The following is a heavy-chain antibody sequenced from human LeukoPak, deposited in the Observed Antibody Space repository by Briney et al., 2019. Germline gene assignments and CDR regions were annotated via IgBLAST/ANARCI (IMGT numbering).Heavy chain of an antibody. CDR1: VYTFTSYD. V-gene: IGHV1-8*03. D-gene: IGHD5-12*01. Sequence: ASVTVSFTASVYTFTSYDINWVRHATGQGLEWMVWMNPNSGSTGYAQKFQGRVTITRNTSISTAYMELSGLRSEDTAVYYCARGRSTGYPYYFEYWGQGTLVTVSS. CDR2: MNPNSGST. CDR3: ARGRSTGYPYYFEY. J-gene: IGHJ4*02.